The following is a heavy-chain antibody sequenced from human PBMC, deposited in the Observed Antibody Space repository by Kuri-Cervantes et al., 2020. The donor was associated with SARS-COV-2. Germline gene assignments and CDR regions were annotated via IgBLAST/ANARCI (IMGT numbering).Heavy chain of an antibody. CDR1: GGSFSGYY. Sequence: SQTLSLTCAVYGGSFSGYYWSWIRQPPGKGLEWIGEINHSGSTNYNPSLKSRVTISVDTSKNQFFLKLSSVTAADTAVYYCAREYYYDSSGYYYTRYYYYYGMDVWGQGTTVTVSS. V-gene: IGHV4-34*01. CDR3: AREYYYDSSGYYYTRYYYYYGMDV. CDR2: INHSGST. J-gene: IGHJ6*02. D-gene: IGHD3-22*01.